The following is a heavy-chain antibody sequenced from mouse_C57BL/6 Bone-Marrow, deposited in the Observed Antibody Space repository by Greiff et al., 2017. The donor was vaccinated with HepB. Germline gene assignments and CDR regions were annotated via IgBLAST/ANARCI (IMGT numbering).Heavy chain of an antibody. D-gene: IGHD1-1*01. J-gene: IGHJ3*01. CDR1: GYTFTSYW. V-gene: IGHV1-69*01. Sequence: VQLQQPGAELVMPGASVKLSCKASGYTFTSYWMHWVKQRPGQGLEWIGEIDPSDSYTNYNQKFKGKSTLTVDKSSSTAYMQLSSLTSEDSAVYYCASEGFYYYGSRRIPFAYWGQGTLVTVSA. CDR3: ASEGFYYYGSRRIPFAY. CDR2: IDPSDSYT.